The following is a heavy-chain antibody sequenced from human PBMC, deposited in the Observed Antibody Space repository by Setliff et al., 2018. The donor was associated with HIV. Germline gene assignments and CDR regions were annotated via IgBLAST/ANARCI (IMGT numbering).Heavy chain of an antibody. Sequence: ASVKVSCEVSGYPLSELSIHWVRQAPGKGLEWMGGSDAEDGESVYAQKFQDRVTMTEDRSTDTAYMELSSLRSEDTAVYYCATVPLGDWSFDSWGQGTLVTVSS. D-gene: IGHD3-9*01. V-gene: IGHV1-24*01. CDR2: SDAEDGES. CDR3: ATVPLGDWSFDS. CDR1: GYPLSELS. J-gene: IGHJ4*02.